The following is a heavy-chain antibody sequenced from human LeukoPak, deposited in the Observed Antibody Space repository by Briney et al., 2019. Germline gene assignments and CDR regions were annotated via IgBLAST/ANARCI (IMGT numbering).Heavy chain of an antibody. CDR1: GFTFSTYT. CDR3: AIDPNWGTHS. CDR2: IGSSGGGI. Sequence: GGSLRLSCAASGFTFSTYTMYWVRHPPGKRLEWVPIIGSSGGGIHYADSVKGRFTISRDNSKNALYLQMNSLRVEDTAVYYCAIDPNWGTHSWGQGVLVTVSS. D-gene: IGHD7-27*01. V-gene: IGHV3-23*01. J-gene: IGHJ4*02.